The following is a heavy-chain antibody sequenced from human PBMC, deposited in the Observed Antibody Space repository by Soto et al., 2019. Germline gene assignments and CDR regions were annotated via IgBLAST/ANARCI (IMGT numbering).Heavy chain of an antibody. J-gene: IGHJ5*02. V-gene: IGHV1-24*01. CDR3: ATDNTIAVAGTGWFDP. CDR1: GYTLTELS. CDR2: FDPEDGET. D-gene: IGHD6-19*01. Sequence: QDQLVQSGAEVKKPGASVKVSCKVSGYTLTELSMHWVRQAPGKGLEWMGGFDPEDGETIYAQKFQGRVTMTEDTSTDTAYMELSSLRSEDTAVYYCATDNTIAVAGTGWFDPWGQGTLVTVSS.